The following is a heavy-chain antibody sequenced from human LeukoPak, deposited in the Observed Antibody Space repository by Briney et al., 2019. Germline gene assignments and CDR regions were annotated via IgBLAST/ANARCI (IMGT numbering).Heavy chain of an antibody. CDR3: ARAPGYSSSSGGLDP. CDR2: INHSGST. V-gene: IGHV4-34*01. D-gene: IGHD6-6*01. J-gene: IGHJ5*02. Sequence: PSETLSLTCAVYGGSFSGYYWSWIRQPPGKGLEWIGEINHSGSTNYNPSLKSRVTLSVDTSKNQFSLKLSSVTAADTAVYYCARAPGYSSSSGGLDPWGQGTLVTVSS. CDR1: GGSFSGYY.